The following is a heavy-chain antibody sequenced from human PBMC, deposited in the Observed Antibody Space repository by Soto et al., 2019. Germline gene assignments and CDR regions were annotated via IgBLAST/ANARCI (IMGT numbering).Heavy chain of an antibody. V-gene: IGHV3-30*18. Sequence: GGSLRLSCAASGFTFSSYGMHWVRQAPGKGLEWVAVISYDGSNKYYADSVKGRFTISRDNSKNTLYLQMNSLRAEDTAVYYCAKDVGRITMVRGVITYYYYGMDVWGQGTTVTVSS. CDR2: ISYDGSNK. D-gene: IGHD3-10*01. CDR1: GFTFSSYG. CDR3: AKDVGRITMVRGVITYYYYGMDV. J-gene: IGHJ6*02.